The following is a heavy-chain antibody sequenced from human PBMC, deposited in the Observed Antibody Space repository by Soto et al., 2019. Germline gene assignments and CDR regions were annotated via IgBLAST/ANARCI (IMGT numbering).Heavy chain of an antibody. CDR3: ARELATVTLDAFDI. CDR1: GYAFTSFH. Sequence: QVQLLQSGAEVKKPGASVKVSCKASGYAFTSFHLHWLRQAPGKGPEWRGIIKPGGGSTSYAQQFRGRLTMTRDTSTSTVYMEMNSLRSDDTAVYYCARELATVTLDAFDIWGQGTMVTVSS. V-gene: IGHV1-46*01. J-gene: IGHJ3*02. D-gene: IGHD4-4*01. CDR2: IKPGGGST.